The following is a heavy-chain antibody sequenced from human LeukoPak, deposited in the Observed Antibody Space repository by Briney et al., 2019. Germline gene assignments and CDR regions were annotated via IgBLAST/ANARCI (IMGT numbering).Heavy chain of an antibody. D-gene: IGHD3-22*01. V-gene: IGHV3-64D*09. J-gene: IGHJ4*02. CDR1: GFSFSSSA. Sequence: GGSLRLSCSASGFSFSSSAMHWVRQAPGKRLEYVSAITSSGATTFYADSVKSRFTISRDNSKNTLYLQMTSLRAEDTAVYYCVKLEWAYYYYNWGQGTLVTVSS. CDR3: VKLEWAYYYYN. CDR2: ITSSGATT.